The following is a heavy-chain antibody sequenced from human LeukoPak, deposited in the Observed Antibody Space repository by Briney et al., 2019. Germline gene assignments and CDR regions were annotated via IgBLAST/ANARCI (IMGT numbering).Heavy chain of an antibody. D-gene: IGHD6-19*01. CDR2: ISSSGSTI. CDR1: GFTFSSYE. J-gene: IGHJ4*02. CDR3: TNDRETSWQWPMHY. V-gene: IGHV3-48*03. Sequence: GGSLRLSCAASGFTFSSYEMNWVRQAPGKGLEWVSYISSSGSTIYYADSVKGRFTISRDNAKNSLYLQMNSLRAEDTAVYYCTNDRETSWQWPMHYWGQGTLVTVSS.